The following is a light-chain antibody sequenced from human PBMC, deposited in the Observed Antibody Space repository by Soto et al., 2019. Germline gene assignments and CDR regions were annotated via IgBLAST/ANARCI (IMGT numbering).Light chain of an antibody. V-gene: IGKV3-11*01. Sequence: EIVLTQSPATLSLSPGERATLSCRASQSVSSYLAWYQQKPGQAPRLLIYDASNRATGIPARFSGSGSGTDLTLTISSLEPEDFAVYYCQQRSNWPRTFGQGTKLDIK. CDR3: QQRSNWPRT. J-gene: IGKJ1*01. CDR2: DAS. CDR1: QSVSSY.